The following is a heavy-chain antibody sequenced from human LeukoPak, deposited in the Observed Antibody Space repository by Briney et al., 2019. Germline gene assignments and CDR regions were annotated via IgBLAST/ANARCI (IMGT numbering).Heavy chain of an antibody. D-gene: IGHD6-13*01. CDR1: GGSISSNAYY. Sequence: SQTLSLTCTVSGGSISSNAYYWSWIRQPPGKGLEWIGNIYESGSTYCNPSLKSRVIISIDRSKNQFSLKLASVTAADTAVYYCARGTGSSSSSYAFDIWGQGTMVTVSS. V-gene: IGHV4-30-2*01. CDR2: IYESGST. J-gene: IGHJ3*02. CDR3: ARGTGSSSSSYAFDI.